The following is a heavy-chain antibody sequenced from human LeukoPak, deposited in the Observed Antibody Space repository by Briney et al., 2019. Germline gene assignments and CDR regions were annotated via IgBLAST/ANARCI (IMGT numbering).Heavy chain of an antibody. CDR2: VYSSGGT. CDR1: GDSISNFY. CDR3: ARAGFGSGWHYFDY. D-gene: IGHD6-19*01. J-gene: IGHJ4*01. Sequence: SETLSLTCTVSGDSISNFYWSWIRQPAEKGLEWIGRVYSSGGTNYNPSFKSRVSMSVDTSKNQYSLRLISVTAADTAVYYCARAGFGSGWHYFDYWGRGILVSVSS. V-gene: IGHV4-4*07.